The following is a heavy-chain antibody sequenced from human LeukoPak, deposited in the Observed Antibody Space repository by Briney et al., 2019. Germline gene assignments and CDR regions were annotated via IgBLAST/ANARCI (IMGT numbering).Heavy chain of an antibody. V-gene: IGHV3-30*02. J-gene: IGHJ3*02. CDR3: AKHTVLGAFDI. CDR2: ILYDGSNK. Sequence: GGSLRLSCAASGFTFSTFGMHWVRQAPGKGLDWVAFILYDGSNKYYADSVKGRFTISRDNSKNTLYLQVNSLRPEDTAVYYCAKHTVLGAFDIWGQGTMVTISS. CDR1: GFTFSTFG.